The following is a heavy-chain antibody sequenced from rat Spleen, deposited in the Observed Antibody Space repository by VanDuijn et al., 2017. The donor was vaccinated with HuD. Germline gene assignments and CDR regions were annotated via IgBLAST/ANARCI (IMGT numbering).Heavy chain of an antibody. CDR1: GFTFNKYD. CDR2: ISTGGDNT. Sequence: EVQLVESGGGSVQPGRSLKLSCAASGFTFNKYDMAWVRQAPTKGLEWIASISTGGDNTYFRDSGKGRFTLSRDNANNTPSLQMDSLRSEDTAIYYCTRAGYLRDWYFDFWGPGTMVTVSS. J-gene: IGHJ1*01. CDR3: TRAGYLRDWYFDF. V-gene: IGHV5S13*01. D-gene: IGHD2-2*01.